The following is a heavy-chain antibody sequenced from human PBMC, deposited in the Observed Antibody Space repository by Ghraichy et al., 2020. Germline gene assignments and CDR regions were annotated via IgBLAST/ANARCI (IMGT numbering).Heavy chain of an antibody. CDR2: IDPGDSYT. V-gene: IGHV5-10-1*01. Sequence: GSLNISCEGSGYNFANYWINWVRHMPGKGLEWIGRIDPGDSYTYYSPSFEGRVIISLDRSISTAYLQLSSLKASDTAMYYCARPFDYGDGDAFDIWGQGTMLTVSS. CDR3: ARPFDYGDGDAFDI. CDR1: GYNFANYW. J-gene: IGHJ3*02. D-gene: IGHD4-17*01.